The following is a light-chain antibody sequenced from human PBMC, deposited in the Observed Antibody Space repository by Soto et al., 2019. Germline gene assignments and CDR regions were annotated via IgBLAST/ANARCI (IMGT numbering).Light chain of an antibody. CDR3: QQANSFPVT. CDR1: QSISNW. CDR2: XXS. V-gene: IGKV1-5*01. Sequence: DIQMTQSPSTLSASVGDRVTITCRASQSISNWLAWYQQRPGQAPKXLXXXXSNLESGLPSKFSGSGSGTEFTLTISSLQPEDFATYYCQQANSFPVTFGQETRLEIK. J-gene: IGKJ5*01.